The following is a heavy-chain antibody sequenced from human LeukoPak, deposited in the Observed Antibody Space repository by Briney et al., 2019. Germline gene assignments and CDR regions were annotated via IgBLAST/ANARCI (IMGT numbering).Heavy chain of an antibody. D-gene: IGHD3-10*01. CDR1: GFTFDDYG. CDR2: INWNGGST. CDR3: AKDGGSGAATIGSLYYFDY. Sequence: GGSLRLSCAASGFTFDDYGMSWVRQAPGKGLEWVSGINWNGGSTGYADSVRGRFTISRDNSKNSLYLQMNSLRTEDTALYYCAKDGGSGAATIGSLYYFDYWGQGTLVTVSS. J-gene: IGHJ4*02. V-gene: IGHV3-20*04.